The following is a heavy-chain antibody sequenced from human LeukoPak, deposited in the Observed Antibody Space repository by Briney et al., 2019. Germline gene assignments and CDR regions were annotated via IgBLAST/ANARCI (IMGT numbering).Heavy chain of an antibody. D-gene: IGHD2-2*01. CDR2: LTGSGGST. V-gene: IGHV3-23*01. CDR1: GFTFSSFS. CDR3: AKDLAPASY. J-gene: IGHJ4*02. Sequence: GGSLRLSCAASGFTFSSFSMSWVRQAPGKGLEWVSALTGSGGSTYYADSVKGRFTISRDNSKKTLFLQMNSLRAEDTAVYYCAKDLAPASYWGQGTLVTVSS.